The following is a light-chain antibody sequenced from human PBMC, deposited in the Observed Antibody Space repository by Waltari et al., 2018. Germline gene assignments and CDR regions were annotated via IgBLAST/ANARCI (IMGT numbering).Light chain of an antibody. V-gene: IGLV1-51*02. CDR3: GTWDNTLSAV. J-gene: IGLJ2*01. Sequence: QSVLTQPPSVSAAPGQKVYISCSGSNSNIGNHYVSLYQQFPGEAPKVLIYGNDKRTTGIPDRFSGSKSGTSATLDITGLQTGDEAVYYCGTWDNTLSAVFGGGTKVTVL. CDR2: GND. CDR1: NSNIGNHY.